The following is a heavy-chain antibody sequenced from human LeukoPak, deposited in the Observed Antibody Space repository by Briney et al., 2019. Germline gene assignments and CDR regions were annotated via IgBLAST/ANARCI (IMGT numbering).Heavy chain of an antibody. CDR2: ISSNGSTI. CDR3: ARPLYCTNGVCTDY. D-gene: IGHD2-8*01. J-gene: IGHJ4*02. V-gene: IGHV3-48*03. Sequence: VGSLRLSCAASGFTFSSYEMNWVRQGPGKGREWGSYISSNGSTIYYADSVKGRFTTSRDNAKKSLYLQMNRLRAEDTAVYYCARPLYCTNGVCTDYWGQGTLVTVSS. CDR1: GFTFSSYE.